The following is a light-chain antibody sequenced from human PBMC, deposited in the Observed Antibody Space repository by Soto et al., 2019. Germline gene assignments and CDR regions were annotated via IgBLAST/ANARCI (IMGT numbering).Light chain of an antibody. V-gene: IGKV1-6*01. CDR3: LQDYNYPPT. Sequence: AIQMTQSPSSLSASVGDRGTITCRASQGIRNDLGWYQQKPGKAPKLLIYAASSLQSGVPSRFSGSGSGTDFTLTISSPQPEDFSTYYCLQDYNYPPTFGQGTKVEIK. J-gene: IGKJ1*01. CDR2: AAS. CDR1: QGIRND.